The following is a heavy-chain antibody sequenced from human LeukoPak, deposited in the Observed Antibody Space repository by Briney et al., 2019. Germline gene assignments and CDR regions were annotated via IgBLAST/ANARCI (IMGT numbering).Heavy chain of an antibody. Sequence: GGSLRLSCAASGFTFSSYGMHWVRQAPGKGLEWVAVIWYDGSNKYYADSVKGRFTISRDNSKNTLYLQMNSLRAEDTAVYYCARDQYYYGSGNLWYWGQGTLVTVSS. J-gene: IGHJ4*02. D-gene: IGHD3-10*01. V-gene: IGHV3-33*08. CDR1: GFTFSSYG. CDR3: ARDQYYYGSGNLWY. CDR2: IWYDGSNK.